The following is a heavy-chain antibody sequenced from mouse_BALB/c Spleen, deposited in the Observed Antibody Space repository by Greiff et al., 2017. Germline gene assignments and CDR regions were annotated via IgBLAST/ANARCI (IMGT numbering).Heavy chain of an antibody. CDR2: IYPGDGDT. CDR3: ARKGDWDWFAY. D-gene: IGHD4-1*01. V-gene: IGHV1-87*01. J-gene: IGHJ3*01. CDR1: GYTFTSYW. Sequence: QVQLQQSGAELARPGASVKLSCKASGYTFTSYWMQWVKQRPGQGLEWIGAIYPGDGDTRYTQKFKGKATLTADKSSSTAYMQLSSLASEDSAVYYCARKGDWDWFAYWGQGTLVTVSA.